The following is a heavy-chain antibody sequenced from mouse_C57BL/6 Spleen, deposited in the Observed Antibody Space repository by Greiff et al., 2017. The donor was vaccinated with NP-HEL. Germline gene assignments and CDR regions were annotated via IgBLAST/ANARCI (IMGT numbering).Heavy chain of an antibody. CDR2: INPSTGGT. D-gene: IGHD2-1*01. CDR3: ARREFYYGNLYYAMDY. J-gene: IGHJ4*01. Sequence: VQLKESGPELVKPGASVKISCKASGYSFTGYYMNWVKQSPEKSLEWIGEINPSTGGTTYNQKFKAKATLTVDKSSSTAYMQLKSLTSEDSAVYYCARREFYYGNLYYAMDYWGQGTSVTVSS. CDR1: GYSFTGYY. V-gene: IGHV1-42*01.